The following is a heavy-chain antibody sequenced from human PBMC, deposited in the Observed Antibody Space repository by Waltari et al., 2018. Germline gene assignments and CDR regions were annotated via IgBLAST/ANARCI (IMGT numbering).Heavy chain of an antibody. D-gene: IGHD3-9*01. Sequence: QVQLVESGGGVVQPGGSLRLSCAASGLTFSSYGMHWVRRAPGKGLEWVAFIRYDGSIKYYADSVKGRFTISRDNSKNTLFLQMSSLRAEDTAVYYCAAHGLVHEGYFDTWGQGTLVTVSS. CDR2: IRYDGSIK. CDR1: GLTFSSYG. CDR3: AAHGLVHEGYFDT. J-gene: IGHJ4*02. V-gene: IGHV3-30*02.